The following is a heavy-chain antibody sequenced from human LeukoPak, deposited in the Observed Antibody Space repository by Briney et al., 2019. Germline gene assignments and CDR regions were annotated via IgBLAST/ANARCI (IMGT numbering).Heavy chain of an antibody. V-gene: IGHV4-39*07. Sequence: SETLSLTCTVSGGSISSSSYFWGWIRQPPGKGLEWIGSIYYSGSTYYNPSLRSRVTISGDTSKNQFSLKVTSLTAADTAVYYCVVFAYYYVDVGGKGTTVTASS. D-gene: IGHD1-14*01. CDR2: IYYSGST. CDR3: VVFAYYYVDV. J-gene: IGHJ6*03. CDR1: GGSISSSSYF.